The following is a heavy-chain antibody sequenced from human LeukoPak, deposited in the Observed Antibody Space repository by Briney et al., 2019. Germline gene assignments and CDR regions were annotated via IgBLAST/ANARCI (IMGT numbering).Heavy chain of an antibody. V-gene: IGHV4-38-2*01. Sequence: SETLSLTCAVSGYSISSGYYWGWIRQSPGKGLEWIGSIYHSGTTYYNPSLKSRVTVSVDRSRNQFSLKLSSVTAADTAVYYCARQGMIVVVFDYWGQGTLVTVSS. CDR1: GYSISSGYY. J-gene: IGHJ4*02. CDR2: IYHSGTT. CDR3: ARQGMIVVVFDY. D-gene: IGHD3-22*01.